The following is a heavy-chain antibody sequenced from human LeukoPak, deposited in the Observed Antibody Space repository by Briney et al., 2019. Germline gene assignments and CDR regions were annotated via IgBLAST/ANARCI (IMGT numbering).Heavy chain of an antibody. Sequence: GGSLRLSCAASGFTFSNAWMSWVRQAPGKGLEWVGRIKSKTDGGTTDYAAPVKGRFTISRDDSKNTLYLQMNSLRVEDTAVYYCARDSPVPAATQGYFDYWGQGTLVTVSS. J-gene: IGHJ4*02. CDR1: GFTFSNAW. CDR2: IKSKTDGGTT. V-gene: IGHV3-15*01. D-gene: IGHD2-2*01. CDR3: ARDSPVPAATQGYFDY.